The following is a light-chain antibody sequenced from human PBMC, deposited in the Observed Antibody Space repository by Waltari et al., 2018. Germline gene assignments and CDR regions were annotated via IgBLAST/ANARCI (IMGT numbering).Light chain of an antibody. V-gene: IGLV2-23*01. Sequence: QSALTQPASVSGSPGQSITPSCTGISRDVGSYKFVSGYQQHPGKAPKLMIYEGYKRPSGVSKRFSGSKSGNTASLTISGLQAEDEADYYCCSYAGLNIWLFGGVTKLTVL. CDR3: CSYAGLNIWL. CDR1: SRDVGSYKF. J-gene: IGLJ3*02. CDR2: EGY.